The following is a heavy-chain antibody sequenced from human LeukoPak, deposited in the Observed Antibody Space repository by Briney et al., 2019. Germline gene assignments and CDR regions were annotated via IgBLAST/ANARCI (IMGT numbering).Heavy chain of an antibody. Sequence: GGSLRLSCAASGFTFSSYGMHWVRQAPGKGLEWVAVIWYDGSNKYYADSVKGRFTISRDNAKNSVYLQLSSLRVEDTAVYYCARFLATWDYYYMDVWGTGTTVIVSS. D-gene: IGHD3-3*01. CDR3: ARFLATWDYYYMDV. J-gene: IGHJ6*03. CDR1: GFTFSSYG. CDR2: IWYDGSNK. V-gene: IGHV3-33*01.